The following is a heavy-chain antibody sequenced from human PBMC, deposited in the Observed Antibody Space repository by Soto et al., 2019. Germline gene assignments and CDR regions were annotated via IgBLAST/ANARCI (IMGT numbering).Heavy chain of an antibody. J-gene: IGHJ4*02. Sequence: PSETLSLTCTVSGGSVSSGSYYWSWIRQPPGKGLEWIGYIYYSGSTNYNPSLKSRVTISVDTSKNQISLKLSSVTAADTAVYYCARGLPPYYYGSGSYSLPYYFDYWGQGTLVTVSS. CDR3: ARGLPPYYYGSGSYSLPYYFDY. V-gene: IGHV4-61*01. D-gene: IGHD3-10*01. CDR1: GGSVSSGSYY. CDR2: IYYSGST.